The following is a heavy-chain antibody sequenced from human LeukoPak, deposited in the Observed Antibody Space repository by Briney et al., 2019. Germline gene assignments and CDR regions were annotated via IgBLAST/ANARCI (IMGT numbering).Heavy chain of an antibody. V-gene: IGHV3-7*05. CDR1: GFTFSSYW. Sequence: GGSLRLSCAASGFTFSSYWMTWVRQAPGKGLEWVANIKQDGSEKYYVDSVKGRFTISRDNAKNSLHLQMNSLRAEDTAVYYCARVVAAVHIDYWGQGTLVTVSS. CDR2: IKQDGSEK. J-gene: IGHJ4*02. CDR3: ARVVAAVHIDY. D-gene: IGHD6-13*01.